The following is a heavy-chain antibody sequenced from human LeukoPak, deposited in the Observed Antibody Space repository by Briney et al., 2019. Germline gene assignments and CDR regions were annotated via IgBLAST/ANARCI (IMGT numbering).Heavy chain of an antibody. D-gene: IGHD3-10*01. CDR1: GFSISADFY. V-gene: IGHV4-38-2*02. Sequence: SETLSLTCSVSGFSISADFYWGWIRQSPGQGLEWIGSVLHSGSSHYNPSLKSRVTMAIDTSKNQVSLNLRSVTAADSAIYYCARDFFKYGSGSFHDYWGQGTLVTVSS. CDR2: VLHSGSS. CDR3: ARDFFKYGSGSFHDY. J-gene: IGHJ4*02.